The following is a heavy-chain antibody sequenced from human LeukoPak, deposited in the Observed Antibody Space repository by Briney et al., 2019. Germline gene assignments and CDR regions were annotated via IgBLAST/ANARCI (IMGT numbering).Heavy chain of an antibody. CDR3: ASVEYYGSGSYFAFDI. Sequence: SQTLSLTCTVSGGSISSGSYYWSWIRQPAGKGLEWIGRIYTSGSTNYNPSLKSRVTISVDTSKNQFSLKLSSVTAADTAVYYCASVEYYGSGSYFAFDIWGQGTMVTVSS. CDR1: GGSISSGSYY. CDR2: IYTSGST. D-gene: IGHD3-10*01. J-gene: IGHJ3*02. V-gene: IGHV4-61*02.